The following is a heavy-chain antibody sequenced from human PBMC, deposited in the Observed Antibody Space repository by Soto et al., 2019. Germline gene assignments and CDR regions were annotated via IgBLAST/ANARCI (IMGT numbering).Heavy chain of an antibody. CDR2: INHSGST. Sequence: SETLSLTCAVYGGSFSGYYWSWIRQPPGKGLEWIGEINHSGSTNYNPSLKSRVTISVDTSKNQFSLKLSSVTAADTAVYYCARLIFGVVTTRFYYYYYGMDVWGQGTTVNVSS. CDR1: GGSFSGYY. D-gene: IGHD3-3*01. CDR3: ARLIFGVVTTRFYYYYYGMDV. V-gene: IGHV4-34*01. J-gene: IGHJ6*02.